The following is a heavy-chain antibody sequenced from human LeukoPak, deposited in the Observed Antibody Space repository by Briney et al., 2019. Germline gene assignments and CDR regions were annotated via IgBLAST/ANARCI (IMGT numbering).Heavy chain of an antibody. CDR1: GFTFSSYG. CDR3: AKDSYCSGGSCYSSHYYYGMDV. Sequence: GGSLRLSCAASGFTFSSYGMHWFRQAPGKGLEWVAVISYDGSNKYYADSVKGRFTISRDNSKNTLYLQMNSLRAEDTAVYYCAKDSYCSGGSCYSSHYYYGMDVWGQGTTVTVSS. D-gene: IGHD2-15*01. CDR2: ISYDGSNK. V-gene: IGHV3-30*18. J-gene: IGHJ6*02.